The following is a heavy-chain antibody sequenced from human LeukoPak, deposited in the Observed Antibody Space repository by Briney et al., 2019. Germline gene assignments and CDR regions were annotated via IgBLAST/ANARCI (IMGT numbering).Heavy chain of an antibody. D-gene: IGHD3-10*01. J-gene: IGHJ2*01. V-gene: IGHV3-23*01. CDR1: GFTFSHYG. CDR3: AKDFLYYYGSGSYYKGPLGYFDL. CDR2: LTANSRSA. Sequence: GGSLRLSCAASGFTFSHYGMNWVRQAPGKGLEWVSGLTANSRSAYYADSVKGRFTISRDNSKNTLYLQMNSLRAEDTAVYYCAKDFLYYYGSGSYYKGPLGYFDLWGRGTLVTVSS.